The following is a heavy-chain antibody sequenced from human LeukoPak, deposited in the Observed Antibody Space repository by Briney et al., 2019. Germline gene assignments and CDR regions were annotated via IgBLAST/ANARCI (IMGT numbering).Heavy chain of an antibody. CDR1: GGSISSSSYY. CDR3: ARDGALYYYDSSGYLYAFDI. CDR2: IYYSGST. J-gene: IGHJ3*02. D-gene: IGHD3-22*01. Sequence: SETLSLTCTVPGGSISSSSYYWGWIRQPPGKGLEWIGSIYYSGSTYYNPSLKSRVTISVDTSKNQFSLKLSSVTAADTAVYYCARDGALYYYDSSGYLYAFDIWGQGTMVTVSS. V-gene: IGHV4-39*07.